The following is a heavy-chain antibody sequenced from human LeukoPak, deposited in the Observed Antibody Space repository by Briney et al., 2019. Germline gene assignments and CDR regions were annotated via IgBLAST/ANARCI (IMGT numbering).Heavy chain of an antibody. CDR3: ARSRGSGSYNWFDP. J-gene: IGHJ5*02. V-gene: IGHV3-74*01. Sequence: GGSLRLSCAASGFTFRSYWMHWVRHAPGKGLVWVSRINSDGSSTSYADSVKGRFTISRDNAKNTLYLQMNSLRAEDTAVYYCARSRGSGSYNWFDPWGQGTLVTVSS. CDR1: GFTFRSYW. CDR2: INSDGSST. D-gene: IGHD3-10*01.